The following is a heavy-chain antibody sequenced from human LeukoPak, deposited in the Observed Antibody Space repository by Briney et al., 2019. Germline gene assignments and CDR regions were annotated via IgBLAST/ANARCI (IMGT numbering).Heavy chain of an antibody. CDR3: ARYGREPAANNYYYYGMDV. D-gene: IGHD2-2*01. V-gene: IGHV1-18*01. CDR1: GYTFTSYG. CDR2: ISAYNGNT. Sequence: ASVKVSCKASGYTFTSYGISWVRQAPGQGLEWMGWISAYNGNTNYAQKLQGRVTTTTDTSTSTAYMELRSLRSDDTAVYYCARYGREPAANNYYYYGMDVWGQGTTVTVSS. J-gene: IGHJ6*02.